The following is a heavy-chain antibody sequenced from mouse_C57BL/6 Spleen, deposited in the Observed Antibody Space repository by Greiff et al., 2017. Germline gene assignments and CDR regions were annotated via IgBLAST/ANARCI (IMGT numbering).Heavy chain of an antibody. Sequence: QVQLQQSGPELVKPGASVKISCKASGYAFSSSWMNWVKQRPGKGLEWIGRIYPGDGDTNYNGKFKGKATLTADKSSSTAYMQLSSLTSEDSAVYFCARWGYYDPFDYWGQGTTRTVSS. CDR1: GYAFSSSW. CDR3: ARWGYYDPFDY. CDR2: IYPGDGDT. D-gene: IGHD2-4*01. J-gene: IGHJ2*01. V-gene: IGHV1-82*01.